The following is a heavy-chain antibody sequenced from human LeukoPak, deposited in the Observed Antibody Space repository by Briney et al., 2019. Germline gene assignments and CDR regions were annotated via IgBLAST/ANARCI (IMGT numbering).Heavy chain of an antibody. CDR3: AKSTSGWYKMYDY. J-gene: IGHJ4*02. CDR1: GFTFDDYA. CDR2: ISWNSGSI. V-gene: IGHV3-9*01. Sequence: PGGSLRLSCAASGFTFDDYAMHWVRQAPGKGLEWVSGISWNSGSIGYADSVKGRFTISRDNAKNSLYLQMNSLRAEDTALYYCAKSTSGWYKMYDYWGQGTLVTVSS. D-gene: IGHD6-19*01.